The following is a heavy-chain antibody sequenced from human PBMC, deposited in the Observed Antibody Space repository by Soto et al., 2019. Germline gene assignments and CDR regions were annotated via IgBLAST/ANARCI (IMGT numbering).Heavy chain of an antibody. Sequence: GESLKISCKGSGYSFTSYWIGWVRQMPGKGLEWMGIIYPGDSDTRYSPSFQGQVTISADKSISTAYLQWSSLKASDTAMYYCARIHLGELSFNFGGAYFQHWGQGTLVTVSS. V-gene: IGHV5-51*01. CDR2: IYPGDSDT. CDR1: GYSFTSYW. CDR3: ARIHLGELSFNFGGAYFQH. J-gene: IGHJ1*01. D-gene: IGHD3-16*02.